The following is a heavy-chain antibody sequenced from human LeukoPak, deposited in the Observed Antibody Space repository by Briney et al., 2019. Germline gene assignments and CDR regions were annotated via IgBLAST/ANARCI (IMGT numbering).Heavy chain of an antibody. CDR3: ARRGYGGFDP. J-gene: IGHJ5*02. V-gene: IGHV4-38-2*01. CDR2: IYHSGST. D-gene: IGHD4-17*01. Sequence: KTSETLSLTCAVSGYSISSGYYWGWIRQPPGKGLEWIGSIYHSGSTYYNPSLKSRLTISVDTSKSQFSLKLSSVTAADTAVYYCARRGYGGFDPWGQGTLVAVSS. CDR1: GYSISSGYY.